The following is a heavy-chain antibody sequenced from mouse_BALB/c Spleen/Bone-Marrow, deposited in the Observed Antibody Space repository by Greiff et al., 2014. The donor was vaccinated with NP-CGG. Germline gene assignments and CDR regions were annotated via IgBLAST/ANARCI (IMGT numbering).Heavy chain of an antibody. CDR3: ARRGYYGNYYYAMDY. CDR1: GFNIKDTY. Sequence: DVQLQESGAELVKPGASVKLSCTASGFNIKDTYMHWVKQRPEQGLEWIGRIDPANGNTKYDPKFQGKATITADTSSNTAYPQLSSLTSEDTSDYYCARRGYYGNYYYAMDYWGQGTSVTVSS. J-gene: IGHJ4*01. V-gene: IGHV14-3*02. CDR2: IDPANGNT. D-gene: IGHD2-1*01.